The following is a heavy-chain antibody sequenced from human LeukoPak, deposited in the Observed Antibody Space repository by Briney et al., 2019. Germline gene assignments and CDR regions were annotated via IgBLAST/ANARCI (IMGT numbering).Heavy chain of an antibody. CDR3: ARQAAQEPPLTYYYYYGMDV. Sequence: SETLSLTCTVSGVSISRHYWSWIRQPAGKGLEWIGRILTSGTTNYNPSLRSRLSMSVDTSKNQFSLRLSSVTAADTAVYYCARQAAQEPPLTYYYYYGMDVWGQGTTVTVSS. CDR2: ILTSGTT. D-gene: IGHD1-14*01. V-gene: IGHV4-4*07. J-gene: IGHJ6*02. CDR1: GVSISRHY.